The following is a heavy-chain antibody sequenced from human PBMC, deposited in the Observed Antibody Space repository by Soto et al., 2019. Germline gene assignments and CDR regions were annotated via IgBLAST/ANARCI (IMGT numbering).Heavy chain of an antibody. V-gene: IGHV4-4*02. Sequence: QVQLQESGPGLVKPSGTLSLTCAVSGGSIGNNNWWTWVRQPPGKGLEWIGEIYHSGSTNNNPSLKSRVTISVDKSKNHFSLKLSSVTAADTAVYDCGSRRDGAFDIWGQGPMVTVSS. CDR3: GSRRDGAFDI. CDR1: GGSIGNNNW. J-gene: IGHJ3*02. D-gene: IGHD3-16*01. CDR2: IYHSGST.